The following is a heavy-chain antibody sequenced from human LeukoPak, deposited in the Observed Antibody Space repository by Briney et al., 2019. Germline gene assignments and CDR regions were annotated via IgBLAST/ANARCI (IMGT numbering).Heavy chain of an antibody. CDR3: ARRGSSSSSWSLTFDI. CDR1: GGSFSGYY. Sequence: PSETLSLTCAVYGGSFSGYYWSWIRQPPGKGLEWIGEINHSGSTNYNPSLKSRVTISLDTSKNQFSLKLSSVTAADTAVYYCARRGSSSSSWSLTFDIWGQGTMVTVSS. V-gene: IGHV4-34*01. D-gene: IGHD6-13*01. J-gene: IGHJ3*02. CDR2: INHSGST.